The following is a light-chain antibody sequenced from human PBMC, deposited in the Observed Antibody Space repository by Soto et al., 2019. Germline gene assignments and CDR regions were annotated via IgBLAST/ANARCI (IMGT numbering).Light chain of an antibody. CDR2: DVT. CDR3: CSHAGSYTFYV. V-gene: IGLV2-11*01. J-gene: IGLJ1*01. Sequence: QSVLTQPRSVSGSPGQSVTISCTGTSSDIGGYNYVSWYQQHPGKAPKLMIYDVTKRPSGVPNRFSGSKSGNTASLTISGLQADDEADYYCCSHAGSYTFYVFGTGTNVTVL. CDR1: SSDIGGYNY.